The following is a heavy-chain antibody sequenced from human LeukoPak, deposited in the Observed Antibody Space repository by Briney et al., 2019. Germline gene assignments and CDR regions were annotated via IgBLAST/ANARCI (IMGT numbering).Heavy chain of an antibody. Sequence: VGSLRLSCAASGFTFRTYEMNWVRQAPGKGLEWVSYIISSGSTINYAGSVKGRFTISRDNAKNSLYLQMNSLRVEDTAIYYCARGITGRDYWGQGTLVTVSS. V-gene: IGHV3-48*03. D-gene: IGHD1-20*01. CDR2: IISSGSTI. J-gene: IGHJ4*02. CDR3: ARGITGRDY. CDR1: GFTFRTYE.